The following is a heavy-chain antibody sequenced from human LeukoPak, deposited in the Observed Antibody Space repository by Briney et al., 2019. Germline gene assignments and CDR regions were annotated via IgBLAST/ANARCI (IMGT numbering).Heavy chain of an antibody. Sequence: GSSVKVSCKASGGTFSSYAISWVRQAPGQGLEWMGGIIPIFGTANYAQKFQGRVTITTDESTSTAYMELSSLRSEDTAVYYCARDMRVAAAGTGNYYYYMDVWGKGTTVTVSS. J-gene: IGHJ6*03. CDR2: IIPIFGTA. D-gene: IGHD6-13*01. CDR1: GGTFSSYA. V-gene: IGHV1-69*05. CDR3: ARDMRVAAAGTGNYYYYMDV.